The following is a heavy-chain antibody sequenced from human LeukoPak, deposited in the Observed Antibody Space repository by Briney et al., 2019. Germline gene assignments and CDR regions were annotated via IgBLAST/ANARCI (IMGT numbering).Heavy chain of an antibody. CDR1: GYTFTSYA. Sequence: ASAKVSCKASGYTFTSYAMHWVRQAPGQRFEWMGWINAGNGNTRYSQKFQGRVTITRDTSASTASMELGSLRSEDTAVYYCARGDDYKYFDCWGQGTLVTVSS. J-gene: IGHJ4*02. CDR3: ARGDDYKYFDC. D-gene: IGHD4/OR15-4a*01. V-gene: IGHV1-3*01. CDR2: INAGNGNT.